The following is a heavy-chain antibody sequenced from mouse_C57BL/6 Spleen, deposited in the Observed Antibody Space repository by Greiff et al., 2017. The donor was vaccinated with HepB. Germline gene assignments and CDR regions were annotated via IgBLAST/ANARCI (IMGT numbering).Heavy chain of an antibody. J-gene: IGHJ4*01. V-gene: IGHV5-6*01. D-gene: IGHD1-1*01. CDR1: GFTFSSYG. Sequence: EVQGVESGGDLVKPGGSLKLSCAASGFTFSSYGMSWVRQTPDKRLEWVATISSGGSYTYYPDSVKGRFTISRDNAKNTLYLQMSSLKSEDTAMYYCARDDYGWDYYAMDYWGQGTSVTVSS. CDR2: ISSGGSYT. CDR3: ARDDYGWDYYAMDY.